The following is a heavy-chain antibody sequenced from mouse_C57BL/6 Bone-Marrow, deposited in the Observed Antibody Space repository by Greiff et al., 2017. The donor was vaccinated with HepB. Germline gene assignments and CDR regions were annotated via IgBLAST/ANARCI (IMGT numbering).Heavy chain of an antibody. V-gene: IGHV14-4*01. D-gene: IGHD2-3*01. J-gene: IGHJ2*01. CDR3: TTDDGYSGY. Sequence: QLQQSGAELVRPGASVKLSCTASGFNIKDDYMHWVKQRPEQGLEWIGWIDPENGDTEYASKFQGKATITADTSSNTAYLQLSSLTSEDTAVYYCTTDDGYSGYWGQGTTLTVSS. CDR1: GFNIKDDY. CDR2: IDPENGDT.